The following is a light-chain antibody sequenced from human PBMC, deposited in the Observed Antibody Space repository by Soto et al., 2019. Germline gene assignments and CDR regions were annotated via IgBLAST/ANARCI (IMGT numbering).Light chain of an antibody. CDR3: QQYGSEPLT. Sequence: EIVLTQSPGTLSLSPGERATLSCRASQSVSTSYLAWYQQKPGQAPRLLIYGASSKATGIPDRFSGSGSAAEFTLTISRLEPEDFSAYYCQQYGSEPLTFGGGTKVEIK. V-gene: IGKV3-20*01. CDR2: GAS. CDR1: QSVSTSY. J-gene: IGKJ4*01.